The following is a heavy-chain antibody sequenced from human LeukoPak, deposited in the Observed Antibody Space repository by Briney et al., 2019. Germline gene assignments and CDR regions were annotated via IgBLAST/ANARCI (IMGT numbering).Heavy chain of an antibody. CDR2: IIPIFDTA. J-gene: IGHJ4*02. CDR1: GGTFSNYA. Sequence: ASVKVSCKASGGTFSNYAISWVRQAPGQGLEWMGGIIPIFDTANYAQKFQGRVTITADESTSTAYMELSSLRSEDTAVYYCARVPRSSGYRHFDYWGQGTLVTVSS. D-gene: IGHD3-22*01. CDR3: ARVPRSSGYRHFDY. V-gene: IGHV1-69*13.